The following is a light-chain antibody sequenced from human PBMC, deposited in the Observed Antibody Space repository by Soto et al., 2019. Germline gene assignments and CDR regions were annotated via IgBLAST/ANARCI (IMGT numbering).Light chain of an antibody. CDR1: QSVSIN. J-gene: IGKJ2*01. V-gene: IGKV3-15*01. CDR2: GAS. CDR3: QQYNNWPPNT. Sequence: EVVMTQSPATLSVSPGERATLSCRASQSVSINVAWYQQKPGQAPRLLIYGASARATGIPARFSGSGSETVFTLTISSLQSEDFAVYYCQQYNNWPPNTFGQGTKLEIK.